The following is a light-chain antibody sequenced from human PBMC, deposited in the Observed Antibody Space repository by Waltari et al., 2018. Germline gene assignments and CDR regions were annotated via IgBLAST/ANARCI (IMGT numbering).Light chain of an antibody. J-gene: IGKJ1*01. CDR2: DAS. Sequence: EIVLTQSPATLSLSPGERATLSCRASQSVSSYLAWYQQKPGQAPRLLIYDASNRATGIPARFSGRGSGTDFTLTISSREPEDFAVYYCQQRSNWPPTFGQGTKVEIK. CDR1: QSVSSY. CDR3: QQRSNWPPT. V-gene: IGKV3-11*01.